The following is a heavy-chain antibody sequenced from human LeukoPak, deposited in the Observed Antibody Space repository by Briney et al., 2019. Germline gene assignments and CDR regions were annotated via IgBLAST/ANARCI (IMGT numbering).Heavy chain of an antibody. CDR1: GGSISSYY. J-gene: IGHJ4*02. CDR3: ARRLGSSSTGFDY. V-gene: IGHV4-59*08. D-gene: IGHD2-2*01. CDR2: IHYSGST. Sequence: SETLSLTCTVSGGSISSYYWSWIRQPPGKGLEWIGSIHYSGSTTYNPSLKSPVTISVDTSKNQFSLKLSSVTAADTAVYYCARRLGSSSTGFDYWGQGTLVPVTS.